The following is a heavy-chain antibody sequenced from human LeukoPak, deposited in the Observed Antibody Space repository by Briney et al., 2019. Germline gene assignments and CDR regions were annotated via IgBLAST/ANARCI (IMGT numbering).Heavy chain of an antibody. D-gene: IGHD3-10*01. Sequence: PSETLSLTCTVSGGSISSYYWSWIRQPPGKGLEWIGYIYHSGSTNYNPSLKSRVTISVDMSKNQISLKLSSVTAADTAVYYCARVDRVTMVLDPWGQGTLVTVSS. J-gene: IGHJ5*02. CDR1: GGSISSYY. CDR3: ARVDRVTMVLDP. CDR2: IYHSGST. V-gene: IGHV4-59*01.